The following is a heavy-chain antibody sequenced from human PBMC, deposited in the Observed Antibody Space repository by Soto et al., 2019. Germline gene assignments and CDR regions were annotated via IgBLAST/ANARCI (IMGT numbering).Heavy chain of an antibody. J-gene: IGHJ5*02. V-gene: IGHV4-59*01. D-gene: IGHD3-3*01. CDR2: IYYSGST. CDR1: GGSISSYY. CDR3: ARDLDGAATGEFDP. Sequence: SETLSLTCTVSGGSISSYYWSWIRQPPGKGLEWIGYIYYSGSTNYNPSLKSRVTISVDTSKNQFSLKLSSVTAADTAVYYCARDLDGAATGEFDPWGQGTLVTVSS.